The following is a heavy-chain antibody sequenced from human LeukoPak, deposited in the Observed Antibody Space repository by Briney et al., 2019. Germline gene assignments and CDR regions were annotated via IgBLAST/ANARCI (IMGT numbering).Heavy chain of an antibody. Sequence: GGSLRLSCATSGFSFSSYGMSWVRQAPGKGLEWVSAISGSGYSTYYADSVKGRFTISRDNSKNTLYLQMNSLRAEDTAVYYCAKSAKSYDILTGYYLYWGQGTLVTVSS. CDR3: AKSAKSYDILTGYYLY. D-gene: IGHD3-9*01. J-gene: IGHJ4*02. CDR2: ISGSGYST. CDR1: GFSFSSYG. V-gene: IGHV3-23*01.